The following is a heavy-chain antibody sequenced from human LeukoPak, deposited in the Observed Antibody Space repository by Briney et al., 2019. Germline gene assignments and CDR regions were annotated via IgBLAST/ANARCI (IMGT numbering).Heavy chain of an antibody. CDR1: DDSISDYY. J-gene: IGHJ4*02. CDR2: FYNSGRS. V-gene: IGHV4-59*01. Sequence: SETLSLTFTVSDDSISDYYRGWIRQPPGKGLEWIGYFYNSGRSTYNPSLKSRVTISADTSKNHFSLKLNSVTTADTAVYYCTRGAGWLIDYWGQGILVTVSS. CDR3: TRGAGWLIDY. D-gene: IGHD3-16*01.